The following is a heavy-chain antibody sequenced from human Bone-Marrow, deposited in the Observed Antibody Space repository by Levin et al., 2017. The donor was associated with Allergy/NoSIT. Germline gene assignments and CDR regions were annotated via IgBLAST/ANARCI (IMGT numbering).Heavy chain of an antibody. CDR3: ARDYSSGPDVPDAFDI. CDR1: GFTFSSYS. CDR2: ISSSSSTI. D-gene: IGHD6-19*01. J-gene: IGHJ3*02. Sequence: LSLTCAASGFTFSSYSMNWVRQAPGKGLEWVSYISSSSSTIYYADSVKGRFTISRDNAKNSLYLQMNSLRDEDTAVYYCARDYSSGPDVPDAFDIWGQGTMVTVSS. V-gene: IGHV3-48*02.